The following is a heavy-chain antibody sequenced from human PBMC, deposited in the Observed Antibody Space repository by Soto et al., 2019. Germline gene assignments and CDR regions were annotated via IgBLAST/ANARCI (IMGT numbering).Heavy chain of an antibody. CDR3: AKTLLEFWIAAAGIDY. D-gene: IGHD6-13*01. V-gene: IGHV3-30*18. Sequence: PGGSLRLSCAASGFTFSSYGMHWVRQAPGKGLEWVAVISYDGSSKYYADSVKGRFTISRDNSKNTLYLQMNSLRAEDTAVYYCAKTLLEFWIAAAGIDYWGQGTLVTVSS. CDR2: ISYDGSSK. J-gene: IGHJ4*02. CDR1: GFTFSSYG.